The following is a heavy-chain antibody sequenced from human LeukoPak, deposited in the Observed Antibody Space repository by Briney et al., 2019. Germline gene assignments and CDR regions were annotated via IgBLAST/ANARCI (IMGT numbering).Heavy chain of an antibody. V-gene: IGHV1-69*13. CDR1: GGTFSSYA. Sequence: SVKVSCKASGGTFSSYAISWVRQAPGQGLEWMGGIIPIFGTANYAQRFQGRVTITADESTSTAYMELSSLRSEDTAVYYCARPSNYHGSGSYYKPAYGMDVWGQGTTVTVSS. D-gene: IGHD3-10*01. J-gene: IGHJ6*02. CDR3: ARPSNYHGSGSYYKPAYGMDV. CDR2: IIPIFGTA.